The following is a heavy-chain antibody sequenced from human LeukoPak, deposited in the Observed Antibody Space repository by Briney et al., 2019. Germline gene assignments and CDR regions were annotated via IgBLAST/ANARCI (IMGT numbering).Heavy chain of an antibody. V-gene: IGHV1-69*04. CDR3: ARETLRSYYHDNSGIYDS. CDR1: GGTFSSYA. D-gene: IGHD3-22*01. Sequence: GASVKVSCKASGGTFSSYAISWVRQAPGQGLEWMGRIIPILGIANYAQKFQGRVTFTADKSTSTAYMEVSILRSEDTAVYYCARETLRSYYHDNSGIYDSWGQGTLVTVSS. J-gene: IGHJ4*02. CDR2: IIPILGIA.